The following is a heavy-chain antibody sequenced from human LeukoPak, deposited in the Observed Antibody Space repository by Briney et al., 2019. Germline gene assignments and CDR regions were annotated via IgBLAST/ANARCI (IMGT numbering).Heavy chain of an antibody. CDR1: GFTFSGYL. Sequence: GGSLRLSCEASGFTFSGYLMGWVRQAPGKGLGWVANISPDGSDTFYVDSVKGRFTVSRDNAKKSMFLQMNSLRAEETAVYYCVRWGLEVGMDSGGQGTVVIVSS. D-gene: IGHD7-27*01. CDR2: ISPDGSDT. CDR3: VRWGLEVGMDS. J-gene: IGHJ4*02. V-gene: IGHV3-7*01.